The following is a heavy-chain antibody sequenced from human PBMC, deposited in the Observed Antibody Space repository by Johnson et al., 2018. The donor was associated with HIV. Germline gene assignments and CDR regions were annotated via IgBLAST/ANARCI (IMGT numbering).Heavy chain of an antibody. CDR1: GFTFSSYA. D-gene: IGHD3-10*01. CDR3: YCTDHFGAGSDSKGTFDA. J-gene: IGHJ3*01. Sequence: EVQLVESGGGLVQPGGSLRLSCTASGFTFSSYAMSWVRQAPGKGLEWVSAISGSGGSTYYAHSVTGRFSLSRDNSKNTLYLQMPILRQDDTAGYSFYCTDHFGAGSDSKGTFDAWGQGTMVTVSS. CDR2: ISGSGGST. V-gene: IGHV3-23*04.